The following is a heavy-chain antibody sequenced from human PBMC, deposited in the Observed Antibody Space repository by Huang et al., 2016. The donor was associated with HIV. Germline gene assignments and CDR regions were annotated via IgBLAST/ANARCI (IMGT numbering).Heavy chain of an antibody. J-gene: IGHJ3*02. V-gene: IGHV4-34*01. CDR2: ISHSGSN. Sequence: QVQIQQWGAGLLKPSETLSLTCAVYGGSFSGYYWSWIRQSPGKGLEWIGEISHSGSNNDNPSRKSRLTMSVDTSNNQFSLKVSSVTAADTAVYYCARERMMSWLDDHDAFGIWGQGTMVTVSS. CDR1: GGSFSGYY. D-gene: IGHD1-1*01. CDR3: ARERMMSWLDDHDAFGI.